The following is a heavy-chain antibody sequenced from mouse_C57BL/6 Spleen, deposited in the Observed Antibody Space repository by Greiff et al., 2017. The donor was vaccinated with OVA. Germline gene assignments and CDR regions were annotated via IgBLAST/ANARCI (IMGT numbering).Heavy chain of an antibody. J-gene: IGHJ4*01. Sequence: EVKLMESGPELVKPGDSVKISCKASGYSFTGYFMNWVMQSHGKSLEWMGRINPYNGDTFYNQKFKGKATLTVDKSSSTAHMELRSLTSEDSAVYYCARNGYYAMDYWGQGTSVTVSS. V-gene: IGHV1-20*01. CDR1: GYSFTGYF. CDR2: INPYNGDT. CDR3: ARNGYYAMDY.